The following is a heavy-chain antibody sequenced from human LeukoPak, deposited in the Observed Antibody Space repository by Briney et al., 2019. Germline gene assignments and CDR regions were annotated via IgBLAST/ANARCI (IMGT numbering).Heavy chain of an antibody. Sequence: SETLSLTCTVSGYSISSGYYWGWIRQPPGKGLEWIGSIYHSGSTYYNPSLKSRVTISVDTSKNQFSLKLSSVTAADTAVYYCARNVAITGTCDYWGQGTLVTVSS. CDR1: GYSISSGYY. D-gene: IGHD2-8*02. CDR3: ARNVAITGTCDY. CDR2: IYHSGST. V-gene: IGHV4-38-2*02. J-gene: IGHJ4*02.